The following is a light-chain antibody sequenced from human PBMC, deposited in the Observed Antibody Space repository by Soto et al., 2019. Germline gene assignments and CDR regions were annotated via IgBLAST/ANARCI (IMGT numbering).Light chain of an antibody. CDR2: AVS. V-gene: IGKV3-15*01. J-gene: IGKJ1*01. Sequence: EIVLTQSPATLSVSPGGRATLSCRASQSISGTLAWYQQKPGQAPRLLIHAVSARATGIPATFSGSGSGTEFTLTISSLQSEDFAVYYCQQYDNWPRTFGQGTKVDIK. CDR1: QSISGT. CDR3: QQYDNWPRT.